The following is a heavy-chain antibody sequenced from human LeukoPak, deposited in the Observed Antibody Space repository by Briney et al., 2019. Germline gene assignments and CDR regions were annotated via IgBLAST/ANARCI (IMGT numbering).Heavy chain of an antibody. CDR2: ISGSGGST. V-gene: IGHV3-23*01. CDR3: AKQATGNYGIYDY. J-gene: IGHJ4*02. Sequence: PGGSLGLSCAASGFTFSNYAMTWVRQAPGKGLECVSLISGSGGSTHYVDSVKGRFTTSRDNSKNTLYLQMNSLRAEDTAVYYCAKQATGNYGIYDYWGQGTLVTVSS. CDR1: GFTFSNYA. D-gene: IGHD3-9*01.